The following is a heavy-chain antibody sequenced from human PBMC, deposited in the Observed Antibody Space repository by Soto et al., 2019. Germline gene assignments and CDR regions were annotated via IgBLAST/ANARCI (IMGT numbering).Heavy chain of an antibody. V-gene: IGHV3-23*01. CDR2: ISGSGGST. CDR1: GFTFSSYA. CDR3: AKPPLVGATPPWDY. Sequence: GGSLRLSCAASGFTFSSYAMSWVRQAPGKGLEWVSAISGSGGSTYYADSVKGRLTISRDNSKNTLYLQMNSLRAEDTALYYCAKPPLVGATPPWDYWGQETLVTVSS. D-gene: IGHD1-26*01. J-gene: IGHJ4*02.